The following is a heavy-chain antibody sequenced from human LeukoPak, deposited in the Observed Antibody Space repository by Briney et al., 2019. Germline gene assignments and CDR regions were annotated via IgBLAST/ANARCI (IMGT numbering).Heavy chain of an antibody. CDR2: ISYDGSNK. CDR1: GFTFSIYA. D-gene: IGHD3-3*01. V-gene: IGHV3-30-3*01. Sequence: GRSLRLSCAASGFTFSIYAMHWVRQAPGKGLEWVAVISYDGSNKYYADSVKGRFTISRDNSKNTLYLQMNSLRVEDTAVYYCARRYDFWSGSVYGMDVWGQGTTVTVSS. J-gene: IGHJ6*02. CDR3: ARRYDFWSGSVYGMDV.